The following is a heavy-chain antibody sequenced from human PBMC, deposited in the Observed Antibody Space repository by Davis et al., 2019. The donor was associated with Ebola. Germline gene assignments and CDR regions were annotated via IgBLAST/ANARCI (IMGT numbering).Heavy chain of an antibody. Sequence: SETLSLTCTVSGDSISSSYWTWLRQPPGKGLEWIGYIYYNAVTIYNPSLKSRVTISVDMSKNQVSLNLISVTAADTAVYYCARHGRAAGMSWFDPWGQGALVTVSS. V-gene: IGHV4-59*08. CDR1: GDSISSSY. CDR3: ARHGRAAGMSWFDP. D-gene: IGHD6-13*01. CDR2: IYYNAVT. J-gene: IGHJ5*02.